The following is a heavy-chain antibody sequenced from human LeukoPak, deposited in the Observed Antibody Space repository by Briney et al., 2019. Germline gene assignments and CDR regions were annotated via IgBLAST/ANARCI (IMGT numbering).Heavy chain of an antibody. Sequence: PGRSLRLSCAVSGFTFSSYAMSWVREAPRGGEEWVSAISGSGGSTSYADSVKARLPISRENSKNTLSRQRDSRRLGERPGIYCSRYLDNWHYDGEIYWGQGTLVTVSS. D-gene: IGHD1-7*01. CDR2: ISGSGGST. CDR3: SRYLDNWHYDGEIY. V-gene: IGHV3-23*01. J-gene: IGHJ4*02. CDR1: GFTFSSYA.